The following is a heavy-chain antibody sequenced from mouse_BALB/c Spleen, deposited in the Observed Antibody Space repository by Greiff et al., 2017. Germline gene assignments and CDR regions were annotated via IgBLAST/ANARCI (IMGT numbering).Heavy chain of an antibody. V-gene: IGHV5-17*02. CDR3: AREAYYGNHVWYFDV. J-gene: IGHJ1*01. CDR2: ISSGSSTI. CDR1: GFTFSSFG. D-gene: IGHD2-10*01. Sequence: VESGGGLVQPGGSRKLSCAASGFTFSSFGMHWVRQAPEKGLEWVAYISSGSSTIYYADTVKGRFTISRDNPKNTLFLQMTSLRSEDTAMYYCAREAYYGNHVWYFDVWGAGTTVTVSS.